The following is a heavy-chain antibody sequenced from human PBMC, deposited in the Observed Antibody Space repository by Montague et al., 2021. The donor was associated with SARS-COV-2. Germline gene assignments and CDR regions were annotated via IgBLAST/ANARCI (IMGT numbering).Heavy chain of an antibody. D-gene: IGHD1-1*01. V-gene: IGHV6-1*01. CDR3: TSGREGNYNVMDV. Sequence: CAISGDSVAEHSATWEEVRSSPPTDFDLVCRTYHKNKRYNDYAVSVRGRVTINPDTSKNQFSLQLNSVTPEDTAIYYCTSGREGNYNVMDVWGQGTTVTVSS. J-gene: IGHJ6*01. CDR1: GDSVAEHSAT. CDR2: TYHKNKRYN.